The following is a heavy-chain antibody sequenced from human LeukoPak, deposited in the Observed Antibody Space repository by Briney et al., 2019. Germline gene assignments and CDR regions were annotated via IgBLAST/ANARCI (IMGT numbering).Heavy chain of an antibody. V-gene: IGHV3-30-3*01. J-gene: IGHJ4*02. CDR3: ARDQGYGLDY. D-gene: IGHD5-18*01. CDR1: GFTFTNAW. Sequence: GSLRLSCAASGFTFTNAWMNWVRQAPGKGLEWVAVISYDGSNKYYADSVKGRFTISRDNSKNTLYLQMNSLRAEDTAVYYCARDQGYGLDYWGQGTLVTVSS. CDR2: ISYDGSNK.